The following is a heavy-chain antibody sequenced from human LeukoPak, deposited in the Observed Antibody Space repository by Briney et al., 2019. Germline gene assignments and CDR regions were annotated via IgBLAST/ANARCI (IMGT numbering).Heavy chain of an antibody. Sequence: EASVKVSCKASGGTFSSYAISWVRQAPGQGLEWMGGIIPIFGTANYAQKFQGRVTITADESTSTAYMELSSLRSEDTAVYYCARDTTGTTGIWGQGTMVTVSS. CDR1: GGTFSSYA. V-gene: IGHV1-69*01. CDR3: ARDTTGTTGI. D-gene: IGHD1-1*01. CDR2: IIPIFGTA. J-gene: IGHJ3*02.